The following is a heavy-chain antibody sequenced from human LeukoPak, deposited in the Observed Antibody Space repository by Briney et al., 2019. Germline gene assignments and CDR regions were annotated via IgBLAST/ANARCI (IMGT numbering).Heavy chain of an antibody. CDR3: ARDWLTPYTYYYDSSAYWTAFDI. CDR2: IKQDGGEK. D-gene: IGHD3-22*01. Sequence: PGRSLRLSCAASGFTFSSYWMSWVRQAPGKGLEWVANIKQDGGEKYYVGSVKGRFTISRDNAKNSLYLQMNSLRAEDTAVYYCARDWLTPYTYYYDSSAYWTAFDIWGQGTMVTVSS. J-gene: IGHJ3*02. V-gene: IGHV3-7*01. CDR1: GFTFSSYW.